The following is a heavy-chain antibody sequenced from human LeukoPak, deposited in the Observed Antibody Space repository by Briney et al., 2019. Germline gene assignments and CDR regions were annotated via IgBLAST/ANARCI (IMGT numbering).Heavy chain of an antibody. CDR2: FDPEDGET. Sequence: RASVKVSCKVSGYTLTELSMHWVRQAPGKGLEWMGGFDPEDGETIYAQKFQGRVTMTEDTSTDTAYMELSSLRSEDTAVYYCATVPYYYGSGSFDYWGQGTLVTVSS. CDR1: GYTLTELS. J-gene: IGHJ4*02. CDR3: ATVPYYYGSGSFDY. D-gene: IGHD3-10*01. V-gene: IGHV1-24*01.